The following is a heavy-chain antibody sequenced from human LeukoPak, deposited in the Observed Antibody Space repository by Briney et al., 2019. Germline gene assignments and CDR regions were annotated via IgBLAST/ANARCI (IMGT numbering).Heavy chain of an antibody. CDR3: AKGDGIAAAGYAY. V-gene: IGHV3-30*18. J-gene: IGHJ4*02. CDR1: GFTFSRYG. D-gene: IGHD6-13*01. Sequence: GGSLRLSCAASGFTFSRYGMHWVRQAPGKGREWGAVISYDGSNKYYADSVKGRFTISRDNSKNTLYLQMNSLRAEDTAVYYCAKGDGIAAAGYAYWGQGTLVTVSS. CDR2: ISYDGSNK.